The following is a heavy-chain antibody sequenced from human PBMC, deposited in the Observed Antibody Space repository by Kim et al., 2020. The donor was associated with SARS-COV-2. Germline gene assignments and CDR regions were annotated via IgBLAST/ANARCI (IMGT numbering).Heavy chain of an antibody. V-gene: IGHV3-30*18. Sequence: GGSLRLSCAASGFTFSSHGMHWVRQAPGKGLEWVAVISYDGSKKYYVDSVKGRFTISRDNYKDTLDLQMNSLRAEDTAVSYCAKDFYGDSENEYYYAMDV. CDR1: GFTFSSHG. D-gene: IGHD4-17*01. CDR3: AKDFYGDSENEYYYAMDV. CDR2: ISYDGSKK. J-gene: IGHJ6*01.